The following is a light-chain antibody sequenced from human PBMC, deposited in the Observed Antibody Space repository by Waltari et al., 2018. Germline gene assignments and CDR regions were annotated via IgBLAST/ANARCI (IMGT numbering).Light chain of an antibody. CDR2: RTS. CDR3: QQYGTSTLT. J-gene: IGKJ4*01. CDR1: QSVSSTY. Sequence: EIVLTQSPGTLFLSPGERATLSCRASQSVSSTYLAWYQQKPGQAPRLLICRTSTRATGIPDRFSGSGSGTDFTLTISRLEPEDFAVYYCQQYGTSTLTFGGGTKVEIK. V-gene: IGKV3-20*01.